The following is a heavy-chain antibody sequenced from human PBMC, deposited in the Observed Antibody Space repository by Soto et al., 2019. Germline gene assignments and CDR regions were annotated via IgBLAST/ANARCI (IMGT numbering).Heavy chain of an antibody. CDR3: ARAHIVVVTAICGYYFDY. D-gene: IGHD2-21*02. V-gene: IGHV4-34*01. CDR1: GGSFSGYY. Sequence: SETLSLTCAVYGGSFSGYYWSWIRQPPGKGLEWIGEINHSGSTNYNPSLKSRVTISVDTSKNQFSLKLSSVTAADTAVYYCARAHIVVVTAICGYYFDYWGQGTLVTVSS. CDR2: INHSGST. J-gene: IGHJ4*02.